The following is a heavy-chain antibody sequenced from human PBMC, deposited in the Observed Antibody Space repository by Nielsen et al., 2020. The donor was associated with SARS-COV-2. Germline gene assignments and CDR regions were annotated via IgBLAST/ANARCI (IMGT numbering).Heavy chain of an antibody. Sequence: VRQAPGKGLVWVSRINSDGSITTYADSVQGRFTISRDNSKNTLYLQMNSLRAEDTAVYYCARRAPRGYCGGDCYSDYWGQGTLVTVSS. CDR2: INSDGSIT. CDR3: ARRAPRGYCGGDCYSDY. D-gene: IGHD2-21*02. V-gene: IGHV3-74*01. J-gene: IGHJ4*02.